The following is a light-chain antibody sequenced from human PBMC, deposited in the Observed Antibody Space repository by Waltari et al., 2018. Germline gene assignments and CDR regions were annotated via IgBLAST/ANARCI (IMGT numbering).Light chain of an antibody. J-gene: IGLJ2*01. Sequence: QSPLTPPASVSGSPGQSITISCTRTRANLGDHYHASWYRQEPGTAPNLIIHNVNKRPSGVSDRFSGSKSGNTASLTISGLQAEDEAHYFCNSYTSRSTMIFGGGTTLTV. CDR1: RANLGDHYH. CDR2: NVN. CDR3: NSYTSRSTMI. V-gene: IGLV2-14*01.